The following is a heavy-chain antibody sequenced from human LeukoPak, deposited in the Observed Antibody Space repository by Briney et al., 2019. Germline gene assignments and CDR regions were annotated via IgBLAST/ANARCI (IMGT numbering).Heavy chain of an antibody. Sequence: EASVKVSCKASGYSFNDYAIHWVRQAPGQGLEWMGGIIPIFGTANYAQKFQGRVTITTDESTSTAYMELSSLRSEDTAVYYCARGGALEYYDSSGYRFDYWGQGTLVTVSS. CDR2: IIPIFGTA. CDR3: ARGGALEYYDSSGYRFDY. D-gene: IGHD3-22*01. J-gene: IGHJ4*02. V-gene: IGHV1-69*05. CDR1: GYSFNDYA.